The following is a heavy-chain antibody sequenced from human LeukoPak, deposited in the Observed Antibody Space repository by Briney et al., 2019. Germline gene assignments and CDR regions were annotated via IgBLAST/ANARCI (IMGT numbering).Heavy chain of an antibody. J-gene: IGHJ3*02. V-gene: IGHV3-30*18. D-gene: IGHD2-21*01. CDR1: GFTFSSYG. CDR2: ISYDGSNK. CDR3: AKVFAGAFDI. Sequence: PGRSLRLSCAASGFTFSSYGMHWVRQAPGKGLEWVAVISYDGSNKYYADSVKGRFTISRDNSKNTLYLQMNSLRAEDTAVYYCAKVFAGAFDIWGQGTMVTVSS.